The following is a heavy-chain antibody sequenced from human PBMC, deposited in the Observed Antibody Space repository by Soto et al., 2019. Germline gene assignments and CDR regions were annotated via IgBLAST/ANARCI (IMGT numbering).Heavy chain of an antibody. CDR3: ARRATTSAGYFDL. V-gene: IGHV3-7*01. Sequence: GGSLRLSCAASGFTFSKYWMSWVRQAPGKGLEWVANIKQDGSEKNYKDSVKGRLTISRDNAKNSLSLQMNSLRAEDTAVYYCARRATTSAGYFDLWGRGTLVTVPS. CDR2: IKQDGSEK. D-gene: IGHD1-26*01. J-gene: IGHJ2*01. CDR1: GFTFSKYW.